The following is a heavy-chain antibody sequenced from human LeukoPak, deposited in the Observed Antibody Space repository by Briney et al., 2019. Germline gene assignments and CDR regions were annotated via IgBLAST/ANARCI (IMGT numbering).Heavy chain of an antibody. CDR1: GFTFSSYS. Sequence: PGRSLRLSCAASGFTFSSYSMNWVRQAPGKGLEWVSYISSSSSTIYYADSVKGRFTISRDNAKNSLYLQMNSLRAEDTAVYYCARGGYYYDSSGYYYDDYWGQGTLVTVSS. V-gene: IGHV3-48*01. CDR2: ISSSSSTI. J-gene: IGHJ4*02. D-gene: IGHD3-22*01. CDR3: ARGGYYYDSSGYYYDDY.